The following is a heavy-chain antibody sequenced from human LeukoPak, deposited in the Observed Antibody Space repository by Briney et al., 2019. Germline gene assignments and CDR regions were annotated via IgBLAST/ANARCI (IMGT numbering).Heavy chain of an antibody. CDR2: IWYGGSNK. CDR1: GLTFSSYG. CDR3: AKEADPYSGSYFSYYYYMDV. V-gene: IGHV3-30*18. J-gene: IGHJ6*03. Sequence: GRSLRLSCAASGLTFSSYGMHWVRQAPGKGREWVADIWYGGSNKYYADSVKGRFTISRDNSKNTLYLQMNSLRAEDTAVYYCAKEADPYSGSYFSYYYYMDVWGKGTTVTVSS. D-gene: IGHD1-26*01.